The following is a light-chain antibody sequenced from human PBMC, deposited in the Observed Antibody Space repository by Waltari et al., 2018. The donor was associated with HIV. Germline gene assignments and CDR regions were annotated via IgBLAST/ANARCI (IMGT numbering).Light chain of an antibody. CDR1: KTESKS. J-gene: IGLJ3*02. CDR3: QVWDSSSDHLL. Sequence: SSVLTQPLSVSVAPRTQARITCGVNKTESKSVALDQQKPGQATTLVIYYDSDRPSGIPERFSGSNYGNTATLTISRVGDGDEADYYCQVWDSSSDHLLFGGGTKLTIL. V-gene: IGLV3-21*04. CDR2: YDS.